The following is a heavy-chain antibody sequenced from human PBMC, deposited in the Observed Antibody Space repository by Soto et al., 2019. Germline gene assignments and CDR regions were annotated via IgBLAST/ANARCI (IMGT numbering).Heavy chain of an antibody. Sequence: QVQLMQSGAEVKRPGASVNISCQAFGYTFTTHYMHWVRQAPGQGLVWMGMINPTSGSTTYSQNFQGRVTLTRDTSTRTVDIELSSRRSEDTAGYYCERLDRVGPNHVPWGQGPLVTVAA. J-gene: IGHJ5*02. D-gene: IGHD2-8*01. CDR1: GYTFTTHY. CDR2: INPTSGST. CDR3: ERLDRVGPNHVP. V-gene: IGHV1-46*01.